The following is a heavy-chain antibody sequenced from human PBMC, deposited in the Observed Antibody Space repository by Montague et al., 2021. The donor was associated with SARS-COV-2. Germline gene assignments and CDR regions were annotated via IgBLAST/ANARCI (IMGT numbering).Heavy chain of an antibody. V-gene: IGHV4-39*01. CDR3: ANMGVGRITIFGVVSRGGLDY. Sequence: SDTVSLTCTVSGGSISSSSYYWGWIRQPPGKGLEWIGNIYYSGNTYYDPSLKSRVTISVDTSKNQFSLKLSSVTAADTAVYYCANMGVGRITIFGVVSRGGLDYWGQGTLVTVSS. J-gene: IGHJ4*02. CDR2: IYYSGNT. CDR1: GGSISSSSYY. D-gene: IGHD3-3*01.